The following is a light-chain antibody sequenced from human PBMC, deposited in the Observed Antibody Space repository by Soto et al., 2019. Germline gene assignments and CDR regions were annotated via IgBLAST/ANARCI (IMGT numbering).Light chain of an antibody. V-gene: IGKV3-20*01. J-gene: IGKJ5*01. CDR2: ASS. Sequence: EIVLTQFPGTLSLSPGGRATLSCKTSQSRGSNFLAWYQHKPGQAPRLLIYASSNRATGIPDRFSGSASGTDFTLTINRLEPEDFAVYYCQLYGISPHFGQGTRLEIK. CDR1: QSRGSNF. CDR3: QLYGISPH.